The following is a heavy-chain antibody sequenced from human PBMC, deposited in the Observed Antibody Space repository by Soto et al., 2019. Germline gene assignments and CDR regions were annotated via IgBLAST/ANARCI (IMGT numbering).Heavy chain of an antibody. CDR3: TRAPPYCTGGSCYMDS. D-gene: IGHD2-15*01. J-gene: IGHJ4*02. V-gene: IGHV3-72*01. CDR1: GFTFSAHY. CDR2: SRDKAHSYST. Sequence: EVQLVESGGGLVQPGGSLRLACAASGFTFSAHYMDWVRQAPGKGLEWIGRSRDKAHSYSTEYAASVKGRFTVSREESENSLFLQLNSLKVEDTAMYFCTRAPPYCTGGSCYMDSWGAGTLVTVSS.